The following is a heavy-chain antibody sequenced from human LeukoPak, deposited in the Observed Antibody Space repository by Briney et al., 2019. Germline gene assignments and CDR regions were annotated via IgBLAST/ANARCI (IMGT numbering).Heavy chain of an antibody. CDR3: ARAQSRKFITMIVVVITPDTTEKRDFWFDP. V-gene: IGHV1-18*01. CDR2: ISAYNGNT. Sequence: ASVKVSCKASGYTFTSYGISWVRQAPGQGLEWMGWISAYNGNTNYAQKLQGRVTMTTDTSTSTAYMELRSLRSDDTAVYYCARAQSRKFITMIVVVITPDTTEKRDFWFDPWGQGTLVTVSS. CDR1: GYTFTSYG. D-gene: IGHD3-22*01. J-gene: IGHJ5*02.